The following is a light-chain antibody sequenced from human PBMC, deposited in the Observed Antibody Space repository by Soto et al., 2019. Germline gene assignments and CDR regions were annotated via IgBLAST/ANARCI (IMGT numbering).Light chain of an antibody. CDR3: ILYLGGGVWV. J-gene: IGLJ3*02. CDR2: STN. V-gene: IGLV8-61*01. CDR1: SGSVTTSHF. Sequence: QTVVTQEPSFSVSPGRTVTLTCGLSSGSVTTSHFPGWYQQTPGQAPRTLISSTNTRSSGVPDRFSGSILGNKAALTITGAQADDESDYYCILYLGGGVWVFGGGTQVTVL.